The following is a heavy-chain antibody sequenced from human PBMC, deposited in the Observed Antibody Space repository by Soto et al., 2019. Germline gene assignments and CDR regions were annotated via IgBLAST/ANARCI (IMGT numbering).Heavy chain of an antibody. V-gene: IGHV1-3*01. CDR2: INVGSDYI. CDR1: GYIFINYA. CDR3: ARGDGPGSWLIDY. D-gene: IGHD3-10*01. Sequence: GASVKVSCKASGYIFINYAIHWVRQAPGQRLEWLGCINVGSDYIQDSQNFKGRLSISRDTSANTVYMELSSLTSEDTATYYCARGDGPGSWLIDYWGQGTLVTV. J-gene: IGHJ4*02.